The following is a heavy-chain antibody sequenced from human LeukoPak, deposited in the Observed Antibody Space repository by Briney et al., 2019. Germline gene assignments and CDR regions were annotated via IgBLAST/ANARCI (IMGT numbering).Heavy chain of an antibody. Sequence: PGGSLRLSCAASGFTFSSYAMHWVRQAPGKGLEWVAVIWYDGSHKYYADPVKGRFTLSRDNPKHTLYLQMNSLRAEDTAVYYCARDSLASSSYLDYWGQGTLVTVSS. J-gene: IGHJ4*02. CDR1: GFTFSSYA. V-gene: IGHV3-33*01. D-gene: IGHD6-6*01. CDR3: ARDSLASSSYLDY. CDR2: IWYDGSHK.